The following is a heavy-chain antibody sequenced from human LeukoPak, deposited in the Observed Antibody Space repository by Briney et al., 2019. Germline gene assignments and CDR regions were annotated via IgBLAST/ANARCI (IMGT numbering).Heavy chain of an antibody. CDR1: GFTFSSYA. D-gene: IGHD6-13*01. CDR2: ISGSGDST. J-gene: IGHJ4*02. V-gene: IGHV3-23*01. Sequence: GGSLRLSCAASGFTFSSYAMSWVRQAPGKGLEWASAISGSGDSTYYGDSVKGRFTISRDNSKNTLYLQMNSLRAEDTAVYYCAKTRPLDSSSWSHGDYWGQGTLVTVSS. CDR3: AKTRPLDSSSWSHGDY.